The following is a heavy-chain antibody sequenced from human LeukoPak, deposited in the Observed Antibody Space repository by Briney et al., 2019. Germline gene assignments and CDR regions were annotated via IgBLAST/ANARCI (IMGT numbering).Heavy chain of an antibody. D-gene: IGHD6-13*01. J-gene: IGHJ1*01. CDR1: GYTFTSYG. Sequence: ASVKVSCKASGYTFTSYGISWVRQAPGQGLEWMGWISAYNGNTNYAQKLQGRVTMTRNTSISTAYMELSSLRSEDTAVYYCARGELETHLRSSWYPPAEYFQHWGQGTLVTVSS. CDR3: ARGELETHLRSSWYPPAEYFQH. CDR2: ISAYNGNT. V-gene: IGHV1-18*01.